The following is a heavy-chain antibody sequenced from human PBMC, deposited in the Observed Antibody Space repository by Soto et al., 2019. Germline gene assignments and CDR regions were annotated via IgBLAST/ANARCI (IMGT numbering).Heavy chain of an antibody. V-gene: IGHV1-46*01. CDR2: INPSGGST. Sequence: ASVKVSCKASGYTFTSHFMHWVRQAPGQGLEWMGIINPSGGSTSYAQKFQGRVTMTRDTSTSTVYMELSSLRSEDTAVYYCAREDSGYSSTWYTHYWGQGTLVTVSS. D-gene: IGHD6-13*01. CDR1: GYTFTSHF. J-gene: IGHJ4*02. CDR3: AREDSGYSSTWYTHY.